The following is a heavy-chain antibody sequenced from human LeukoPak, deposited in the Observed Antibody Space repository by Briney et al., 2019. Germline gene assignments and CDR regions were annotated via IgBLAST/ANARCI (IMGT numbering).Heavy chain of an antibody. Sequence: GESLKISCQGSGYSFTSYWIGWVRQMPGKGLEWMGIIYPGDSDTRYSPSFQGQVTISADKSISTAYLQWSSLKASDTAMYYCARRYYYDSQGKYYFDYWGQGTLVTVSS. V-gene: IGHV5-51*01. CDR1: GYSFTSYW. D-gene: IGHD3-22*01. CDR3: ARRYYYDSQGKYYFDY. CDR2: IYPGDSDT. J-gene: IGHJ4*02.